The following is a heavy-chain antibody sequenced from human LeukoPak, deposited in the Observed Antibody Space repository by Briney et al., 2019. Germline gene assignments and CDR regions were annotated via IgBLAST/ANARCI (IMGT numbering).Heavy chain of an antibody. J-gene: IGHJ5*02. V-gene: IGHV1-18*01. CDR2: ISAYNGNT. D-gene: IGHD1-26*01. CDR1: GYTFTSYG. Sequence: WASVKVSCKASGYTFTSYGISWVRQAPGQGLEWMGWISAYNGNTNYAQKLQGRVTITADKSTSTAYMELSSLRSEDTAVYYCARYSGSYSNWFDPWGQGTLVTVSS. CDR3: ARYSGSYSNWFDP.